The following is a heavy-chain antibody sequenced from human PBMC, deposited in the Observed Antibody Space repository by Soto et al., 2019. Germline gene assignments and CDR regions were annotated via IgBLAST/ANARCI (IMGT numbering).Heavy chain of an antibody. J-gene: IGHJ6*02. V-gene: IGHV3-30*18. Sequence: GGSLRLSCAASGFTFGSYGMHWVRQAPGKGLEWVAVISYDGSNKYYADYVKGRFTISRDNSKNTLYLQMNSLRAEDTAVYYCAKDLETYYDYVWGSLEYYGMDVWGQGTTVTVSS. CDR3: AKDLETYYDYVWGSLEYYGMDV. CDR2: ISYDGSNK. D-gene: IGHD3-16*01. CDR1: GFTFGSYG.